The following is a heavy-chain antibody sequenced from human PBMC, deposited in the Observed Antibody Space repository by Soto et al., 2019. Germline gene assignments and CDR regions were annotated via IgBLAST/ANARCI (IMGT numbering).Heavy chain of an antibody. CDR1: GGSIGGGGDY. Sequence: SETLSLTCTVSGGSIGGGGDYWSWIRQHPGKGLEWIGYIYYSGSTYYNPSLKSRVTISVDTSKNQFSLKLSSVTAADTAVYYCAREALRYFDRKVFDYWGQGTLVTVSS. D-gene: IGHD3-9*01. V-gene: IGHV4-31*03. CDR3: AREALRYFDRKVFDY. J-gene: IGHJ4*02. CDR2: IYYSGST.